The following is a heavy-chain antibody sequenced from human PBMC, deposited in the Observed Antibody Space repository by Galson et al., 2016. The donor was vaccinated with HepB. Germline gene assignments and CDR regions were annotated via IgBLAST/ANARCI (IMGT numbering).Heavy chain of an antibody. CDR1: GFAFSDYV. Sequence: SLRLSCAASGFAFSDYVMTWVRQAPGKGLEWVSAIGGSGDRTCYTDSVKGRFTISRDNAKNTPYLQMNSLRAEDTAVYYCARGVGWYYYDSSGYLDAFDIWGQGTMVTVSS. D-gene: IGHD3-22*01. V-gene: IGHV3-23*01. CDR2: IGGSGDRT. CDR3: ARGVGWYYYDSSGYLDAFDI. J-gene: IGHJ3*02.